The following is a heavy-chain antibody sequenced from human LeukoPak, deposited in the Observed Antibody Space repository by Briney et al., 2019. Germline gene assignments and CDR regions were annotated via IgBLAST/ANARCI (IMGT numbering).Heavy chain of an antibody. CDR1: GGSFSGYY. CDR3: ARGGRWLQFGTREWFDP. J-gene: IGHJ5*02. V-gene: IGHV4-34*01. D-gene: IGHD5-24*01. CDR2: INHSVST. Sequence: SQTLSLTCAVYGGSFSGYYCSWSRHPPGKGLGWSGEINHSVSTNYNPSPKSLVTISLNTSKNQFSLKLSCVTAAATAVYYCARGGRWLQFGTREWFDPWGQGTLVTVSS.